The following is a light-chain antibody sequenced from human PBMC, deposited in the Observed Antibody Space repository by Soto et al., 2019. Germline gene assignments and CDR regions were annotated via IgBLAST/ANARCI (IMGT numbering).Light chain of an antibody. V-gene: IGKV3-11*01. CDR2: DAS. CDR1: QSVSDD. Sequence: EVVLTQSPASLSLSPGDRATLSCRADQSVSDDLARYQQKPGHPPRLLFFDASRRASGVRHRFSAGGSGTDFTLIISSLQPEGFAVYYCEQRVNWPPTFGGGTKVDIK. J-gene: IGKJ4*01. CDR3: EQRVNWPPT.